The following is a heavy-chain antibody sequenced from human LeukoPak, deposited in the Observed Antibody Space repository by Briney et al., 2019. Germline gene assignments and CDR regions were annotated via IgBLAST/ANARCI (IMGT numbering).Heavy chain of an antibody. D-gene: IGHD4-23*01. Sequence: SETLSLTCTVSGGSISSYYWSWIRQPPGKGLEWIGYIYYSGSTNYNPSLKSRVTILVDTYKNQFSLKLSSVTAADTAVYYCARGLTMVVTPAWFDPWGQGTLVTVSS. CDR2: IYYSGST. CDR1: GGSISSYY. J-gene: IGHJ5*02. CDR3: ARGLTMVVTPAWFDP. V-gene: IGHV4-59*01.